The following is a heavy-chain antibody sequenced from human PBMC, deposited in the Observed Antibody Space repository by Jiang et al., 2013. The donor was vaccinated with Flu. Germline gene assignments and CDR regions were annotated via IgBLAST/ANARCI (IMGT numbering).Heavy chain of an antibody. D-gene: IGHD3-10*01. CDR2: IYPGDSDT. Sequence: SLKISCKGSGYSFTSYWIGWVRQMPGKGLEWMGIIYPGDSDTRYSPSFQGQVTISADKSISTAYLQWSSLKASDTAMYYCARSKWSGTYYYGSGSYCFDYWGQGTLVTVSS. CDR1: GYSFTSYW. CDR3: ARSKWSGTYYYGSGSYCFDY. V-gene: IGHV5-51*01. J-gene: IGHJ4*02.